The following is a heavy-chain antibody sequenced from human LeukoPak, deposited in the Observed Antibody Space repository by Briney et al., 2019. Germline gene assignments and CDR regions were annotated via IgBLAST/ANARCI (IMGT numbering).Heavy chain of an antibody. CDR1: GFTFSSYE. V-gene: IGHV3-7*01. D-gene: IGHD1-26*01. J-gene: IGHJ4*02. Sequence: PGGSLRLSCAASGFTFSSYEMNWVRQAPGKGLEWVANIKYDGREKQYVDSVKGRFTISRDNAKNSLFLQMNSLRAEDTAVYYCARYLNSGPEDFWGQGTLVTVSS. CDR2: IKYDGREK. CDR3: ARYLNSGPEDF.